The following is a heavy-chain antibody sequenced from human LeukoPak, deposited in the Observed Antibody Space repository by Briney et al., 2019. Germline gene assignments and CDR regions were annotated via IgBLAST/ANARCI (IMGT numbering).Heavy chain of an antibody. CDR3: STEALRVTPDYYYYMDV. Sequence: PGGSLRLSCAASGFAFNNAWMSWVRQAPGKGLEGVGRIKSKANGGTTDYAAPVKGRFIISRDDSKNTLYLQINSLKSEDTAVYYCSTEALRVTPDYYYYMDVWGKGTTVTVSS. V-gene: IGHV3-15*01. J-gene: IGHJ6*03. D-gene: IGHD2-21*02. CDR1: GFAFNNAW. CDR2: IKSKANGGTT.